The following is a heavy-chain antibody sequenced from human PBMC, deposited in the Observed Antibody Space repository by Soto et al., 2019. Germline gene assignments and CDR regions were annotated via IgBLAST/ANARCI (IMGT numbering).Heavy chain of an antibody. J-gene: IGHJ5*01. Sequence: XGSLGLSCAASGFGFSTHSLSWVRQAPGKGLDWLSSITNTGITTHYADSVKGRFTISRENSRNTLHLQMNNLRVDDTAMYYCARHGKQLTRGWFDSWGQGTLVTVSS. V-gene: IGHV3-23*01. CDR1: GFGFSTHS. CDR3: ARHGKQLTRGWFDS. D-gene: IGHD6-13*01. CDR2: ITNTGITT.